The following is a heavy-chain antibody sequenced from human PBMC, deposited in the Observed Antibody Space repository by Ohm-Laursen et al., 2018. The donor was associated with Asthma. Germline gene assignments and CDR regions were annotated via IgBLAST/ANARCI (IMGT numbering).Heavy chain of an antibody. CDR1: GFTFDDYG. CDR2: LNWNGGST. D-gene: IGHD6-13*01. J-gene: IGHJ3*02. CDR3: ARSGGSSWYSDTAFDI. V-gene: IGHV3-20*04. Sequence: SLRLSCAASGFTFDDYGMSWVRQAPGKGLEWVSGLNWNGGSTGYADSVKGRFTISRDNAKNSLYLQMNSLRAEDTALYYCARSGGSSWYSDTAFDIWGQGTMVTVSS.